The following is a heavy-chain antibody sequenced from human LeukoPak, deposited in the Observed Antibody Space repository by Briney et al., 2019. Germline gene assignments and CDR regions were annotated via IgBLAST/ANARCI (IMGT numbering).Heavy chain of an antibody. CDR3: ARDRIEQQRTLGRSSNYYYYYYMDV. J-gene: IGHJ6*03. Sequence: GGSLRLSCAASEFTFSSYNMNWVRQAPGKGLEWVSYISSSSSTIYYADSVKGRFTISRDNAKNSLYLQMNSLRAEDTAVYYCARDRIEQQRTLGRSSNYYYYYYMDVWGKGTTVTVSS. D-gene: IGHD6-13*01. CDR1: EFTFSSYN. CDR2: ISSSSSTI. V-gene: IGHV3-48*01.